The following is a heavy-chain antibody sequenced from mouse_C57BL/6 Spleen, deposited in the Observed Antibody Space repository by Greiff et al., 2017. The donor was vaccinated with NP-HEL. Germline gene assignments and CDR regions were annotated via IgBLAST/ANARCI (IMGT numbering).Heavy chain of an antibody. J-gene: IGHJ2*01. CDR3: ARGRGSSGYGY. CDR2: ISYDGSN. D-gene: IGHD3-2*02. CDR1: GYSITSGYY. V-gene: IGHV3-6*01. Sequence: EVQLQESGPGLVKPSQSLSLTCSVTGYSITSGYYWNWIRQFPGNKLEWMGYISYDGSNNYNTSLKNRISITRDTSKNQFFLKLKSVTTEDTATYYCARGRGSSGYGYWGQGTTLTVSS.